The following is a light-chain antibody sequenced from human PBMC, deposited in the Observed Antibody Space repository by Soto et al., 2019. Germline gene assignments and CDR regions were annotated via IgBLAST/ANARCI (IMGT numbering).Light chain of an antibody. CDR1: RGHSNSI. Sequence: QSVLTQSSSASASLGSSVKLTCTLSRGHSNSIIAWHQQQPGKAPRHLMNLEGSGSYNKGSGVPDRFSGSSSGADRYLTISSLQSEDEADYYCETWTSNTRLFGGGTKLTVL. CDR3: ETWTSNTRL. J-gene: IGLJ2*01. CDR2: LEGSGSY. V-gene: IGLV4-60*03.